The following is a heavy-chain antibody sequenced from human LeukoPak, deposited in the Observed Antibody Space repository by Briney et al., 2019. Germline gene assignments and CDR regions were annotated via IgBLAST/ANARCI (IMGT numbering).Heavy chain of an antibody. CDR2: IYPGDSDT. CDR3: ARQGRSWGDY. J-gene: IGHJ4*02. CDR1: GYNFTTYW. V-gene: IGHV5-51*01. Sequence: PGESLKISCKGFGYNFTTYWIGWVRQMPGKGLEWMGIIYPGDSDTRYSPSFQGQVTISADKSISTAYVQWSSLKASDTAMYYCARQGRSWGDYWGQGTLVTVSS. D-gene: IGHD3-16*01.